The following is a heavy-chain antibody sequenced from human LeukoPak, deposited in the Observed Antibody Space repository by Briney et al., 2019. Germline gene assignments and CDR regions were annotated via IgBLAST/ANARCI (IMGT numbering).Heavy chain of an antibody. CDR2: IYTSGST. V-gene: IGHV4-61*02. CDR3: EHDPAYSGYDFGSYYYCYYLDF. D-gene: IGHD5-12*01. J-gene: IGHJ6*03. Sequence: PSETLSLTCTVSGGSISSSSYYWGWIRQPAGKGLEWIGRIYTSGSTNYNPSLKSRVTISVDTSKNQFSLKLSSVTAADTAVYYCEHDPAYSGYDFGSYYYCYYLDFWLKRTKVTVSS. CDR1: GGSISSSSYY.